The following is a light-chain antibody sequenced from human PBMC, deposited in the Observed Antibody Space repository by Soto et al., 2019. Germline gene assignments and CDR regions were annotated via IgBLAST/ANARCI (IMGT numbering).Light chain of an antibody. CDR1: SNDVGHSSF. V-gene: IGLV2-8*01. CDR2: EVS. J-gene: IGLJ3*02. Sequence: QSALTQPPSASGSPGQSVTISCTGNSNDVGHSSFISWYQQHPGKGPKLIIYEVSKRPSGVPDRFSGSKSGNTASLSVSGLQSEDEADYYCAAWEDSLNGPVFGGGTKLTVL. CDR3: AAWEDSLNGPV.